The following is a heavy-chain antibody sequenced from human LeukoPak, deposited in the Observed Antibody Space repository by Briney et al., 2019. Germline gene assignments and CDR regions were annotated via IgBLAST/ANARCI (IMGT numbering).Heavy chain of an antibody. CDR2: IKHDGSER. CDR3: ALVQDYNKEWFDP. Sequence: PGGSLRLSCAASGFTFSNFWMTWVRQAPGKGLEWVANIKHDGSERYYVDSVEGRFTISRDNAKSSLYLDMNSLRAEDTAVYYCALVQDYNKEWFDPWGQGTLVTVSS. CDR1: GFTFSNFW. V-gene: IGHV3-7*01. J-gene: IGHJ5*02. D-gene: IGHD4-11*01.